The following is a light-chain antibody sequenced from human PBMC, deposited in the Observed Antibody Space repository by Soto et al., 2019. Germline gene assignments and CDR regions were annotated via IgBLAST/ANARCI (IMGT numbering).Light chain of an antibody. CDR2: GAS. J-gene: IGKJ2*01. Sequence: EIVMTQSPATLSVSPGERATLSCRASQSVSSNLAWYQQKPGQAPRLLIYGASTRATGIPARFSGSGSGTEFTLTISSLKSEDFAVYYCQQYTNSPRTFGQGTKLEIK. V-gene: IGKV3-15*01. CDR3: QQYTNSPRT. CDR1: QSVSSN.